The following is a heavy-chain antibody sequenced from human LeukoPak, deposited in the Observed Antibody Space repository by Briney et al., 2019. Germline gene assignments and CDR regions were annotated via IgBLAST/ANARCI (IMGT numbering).Heavy chain of an antibody. J-gene: IGHJ4*02. Sequence: SETLSLTCTVSGGSISSYCWSWIRQPPGKGLEWIGYIYYSGTTNYNPSLKSRVTVSVDTSKNQFSLKLTSVTAADTAVYYCARGKADGYSSGWYYFDYWGQGTLVTVSS. CDR3: ARGKADGYSSGWYYFDY. D-gene: IGHD6-19*01. CDR2: IYYSGTT. V-gene: IGHV4-59*01. CDR1: GGSISSYC.